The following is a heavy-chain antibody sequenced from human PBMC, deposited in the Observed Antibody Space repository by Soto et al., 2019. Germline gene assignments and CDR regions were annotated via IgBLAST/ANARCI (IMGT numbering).Heavy chain of an antibody. CDR2: ISGYNDNT. CDR3: AKDASSWFYYYYGMDV. CDR1: GYIFSNFG. V-gene: IGHV1-18*01. Sequence: IYLVQSGPEVRKPGASVKVSCKAPGYIFSNFGISWERQAPGQGLEWMGWISGYNDNTNYAQKFQGRVRMTTDISTSTAYMELTTLRSEDTAVYYCAKDASSWFYYYYGMDVWGQGTTVTVSS. J-gene: IGHJ6*02. D-gene: IGHD2-2*01.